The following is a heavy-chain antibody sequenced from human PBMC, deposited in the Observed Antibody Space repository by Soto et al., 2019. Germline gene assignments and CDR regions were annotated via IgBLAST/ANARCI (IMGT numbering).Heavy chain of an antibody. V-gene: IGHV1-46*01. CDR2: IDPSGGST. CDR1: GYTFTASY. D-gene: IGHD1-26*01. J-gene: IGHJ3*02. Sequence: RASVKVSCKVSGYTFTASYMHWVRQAPGQGLEWMGIIDPSGGSTSYSQKFQGRVTMTRDTSTSTVYMELNSLRSEDTAVFYCARDSGHYYRSDAFDKWGQGTMVTVSS. CDR3: ARDSGHYYRSDAFDK.